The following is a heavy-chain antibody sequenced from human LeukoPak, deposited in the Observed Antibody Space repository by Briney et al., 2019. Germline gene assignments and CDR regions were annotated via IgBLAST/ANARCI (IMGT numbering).Heavy chain of an antibody. J-gene: IGHJ4*02. CDR2: INPNSGGT. CDR3: ARDGEVAGWSTVFDY. V-gene: IGHV1-2*02. D-gene: IGHD6-19*01. CDR1: GYTFTGYY. Sequence: ASVKVSCKASGYTFTGYYMHWVRQAPGQGLEWMGWINPNSGGTNYAQKFQGRVTMTRDTSISTAYMELSRLRSGDTAVYYCARDGEVAGWSTVFDYWGQGTLVTVSS.